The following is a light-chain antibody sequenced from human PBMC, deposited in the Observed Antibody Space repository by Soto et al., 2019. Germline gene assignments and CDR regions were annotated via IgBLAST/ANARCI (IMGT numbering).Light chain of an antibody. V-gene: IGLV4-69*01. J-gene: IGLJ3*02. CDR3: QTWGSGTWV. Sequence: QLVLTQSPSASASLGASVRLTCSLSRGHSDYAIAWHQQQPEKGPRYLMKINSEGSHSKGDGIPDRFSGSSSGAERYLTISSLQSEDEADYYCQTWGSGTWVFGGGTKLTVL. CDR1: RGHSDYA. CDR2: INSEGSH.